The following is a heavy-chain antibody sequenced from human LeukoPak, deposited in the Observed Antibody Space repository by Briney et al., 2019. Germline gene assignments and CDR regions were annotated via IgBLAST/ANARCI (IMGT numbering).Heavy chain of an antibody. D-gene: IGHD5-24*01. Sequence: GGSLRLSCAASGFTFSSYAMHWVRQAPGKGLEWVAVISYDGSNKYYADSVKGRFTISRDNSKNTLYLQMNSLRAEDTAVYYCARDRRDGYNTYWYFDLWGRGTLVTVSS. CDR3: ARDRRDGYNTYWYFDL. CDR2: ISYDGSNK. V-gene: IGHV3-30*04. J-gene: IGHJ2*01. CDR1: GFTFSSYA.